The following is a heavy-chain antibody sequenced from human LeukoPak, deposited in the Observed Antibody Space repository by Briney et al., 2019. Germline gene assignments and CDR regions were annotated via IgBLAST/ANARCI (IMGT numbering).Heavy chain of an antibody. CDR3: ARQMSGRRYYGMDV. D-gene: IGHD2-15*01. V-gene: IGHV3-74*01. Sequence: GGCLRLSCAASGVTFSNYWMYWVRQAPGEGLVWGSLIYSDGLRTTYADSVKGRFTISRDNANTTLSLQMNSLRAEDTAVYYCARQMSGRRYYGMDVWGQGTTVTVSS. CDR2: IYSDGLRT. J-gene: IGHJ6*02. CDR1: GVTFSNYW.